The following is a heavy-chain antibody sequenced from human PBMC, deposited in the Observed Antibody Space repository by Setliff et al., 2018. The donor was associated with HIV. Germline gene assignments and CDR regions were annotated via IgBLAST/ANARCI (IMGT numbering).Heavy chain of an antibody. CDR1: GYTLTDHY. Sequence: GASVKVSCKASGYTLTDHYIHWVRQAPGQGLEWMGRINPRDGSTGYAQKFQGRVTMTRDTSTSSVYMELRSLRSEDTAVYYCARAYYDSVWGSHRYRFYYFDYWGQGSLVTVSS. CDR2: INPRDGST. V-gene: IGHV1-46*01. CDR3: ARAYYDSVWGSHRYRFYYFDY. D-gene: IGHD3-16*02. J-gene: IGHJ4*02.